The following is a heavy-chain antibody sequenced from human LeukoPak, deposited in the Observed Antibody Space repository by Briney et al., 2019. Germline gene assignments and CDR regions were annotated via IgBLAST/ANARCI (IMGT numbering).Heavy chain of an antibody. J-gene: IGHJ4*02. D-gene: IGHD5-12*01. CDR2: IKQDGSEK. CDR1: GFTFSTYW. Sequence: GGSLRLSCAVSGFTFSTYWMSWVRQAPGKGLEWVANIKQDGSEKYYVDSVKGRFTISRDNAKNSLYLQMNSLRAEDTAVYYCAKSGSDYDLIPDYWGQGTLVTVSS. CDR3: AKSGSDYDLIPDY. V-gene: IGHV3-7*01.